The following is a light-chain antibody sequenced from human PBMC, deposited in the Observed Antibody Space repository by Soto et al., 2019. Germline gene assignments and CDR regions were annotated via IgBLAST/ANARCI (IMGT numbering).Light chain of an antibody. V-gene: IGKV3-15*01. CDR2: GAS. CDR3: QQYNNWPPYT. CDR1: QTVSSN. Sequence: EIVMTQSPATLSVSLGERATLSCRASQTVSSNLAWYQQKPAHAPRLLIYGASTSATGIPARFSGSGSGTEFTLTIGSLQSEDFAVYYCQQYNNWPPYTFGQGTKLEIK. J-gene: IGKJ2*01.